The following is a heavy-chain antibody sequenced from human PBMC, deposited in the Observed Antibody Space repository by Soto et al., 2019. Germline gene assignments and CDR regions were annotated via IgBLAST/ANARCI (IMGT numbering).Heavy chain of an antibody. CDR1: GYTFTSYG. CDR2: ISAYNGNT. V-gene: IGHV1-18*01. Sequence: ASVKVSCKASGYTFTSYGISWVRQAPGQGLEWMGWISAYNGNTNYAQKLQGRVTINPDTSKNQFSLQLNSVTPEDTAVYYCAREDIQLWFDYFDYWGQGTLVTVSS. CDR3: AREDIQLWFDYFDY. D-gene: IGHD5-18*01. J-gene: IGHJ4*02.